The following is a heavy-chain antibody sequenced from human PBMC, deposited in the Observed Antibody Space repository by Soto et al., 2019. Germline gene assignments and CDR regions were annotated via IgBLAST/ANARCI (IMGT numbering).Heavy chain of an antibody. CDR1: GFTVSNNY. CDR3: ARGGPPTANWFDP. J-gene: IGHJ5*02. CDR2: IYSGGST. D-gene: IGHD1-26*01. Sequence: EVQLVESGGGLVQPGGSLRLSCAASGFTVSNNYINWVRQAPGKGLEWGSVIYSGGSTYYADSVKGRFTISRDNSKNTLYLQRNSLRAADTAVYDCARGGPPTANWFDPWGQGTLVTVS. V-gene: IGHV3-66*01.